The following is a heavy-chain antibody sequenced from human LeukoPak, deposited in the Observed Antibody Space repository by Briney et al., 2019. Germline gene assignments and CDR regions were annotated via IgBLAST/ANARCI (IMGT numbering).Heavy chain of an antibody. J-gene: IGHJ4*02. CDR2: INHSGST. CDR1: GGSFSGYY. V-gene: IGHV4-34*01. D-gene: IGHD2-15*01. CDR3: ARGRGHNY. Sequence: SETLSLTCAVYGGSFSGYYWSWIRQPPGKGLEWIGEINHSGSTNYNPSLKSRVTISVDTSKNQFSLKLSSVTAADTAVYYCARGRGHNYWGQGTLVTVSS.